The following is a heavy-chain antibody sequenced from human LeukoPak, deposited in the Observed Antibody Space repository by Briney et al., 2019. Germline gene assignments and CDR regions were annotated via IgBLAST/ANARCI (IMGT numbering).Heavy chain of an antibody. CDR1: GFTFSSYS. CDR2: ISSSSSYI. Sequence: GGSLRLSCAASGFTFSSYSMNWVRQAPGKGLEWVSSISSSSSYIYYADSVKGRFTISRDNAKNSLYLQMNSLRAEDTAVYYCARGSTFVGAFDIWGQGTMVTVSS. D-gene: IGHD3-16*01. CDR3: ARGSTFVGAFDI. V-gene: IGHV3-21*01. J-gene: IGHJ3*02.